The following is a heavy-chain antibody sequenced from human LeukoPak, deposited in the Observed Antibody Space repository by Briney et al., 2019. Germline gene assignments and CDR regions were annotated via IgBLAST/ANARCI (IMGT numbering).Heavy chain of an antibody. V-gene: IGHV3-30*18. D-gene: IGHD3-10*01. J-gene: IGHJ4*02. CDR2: ISYDGSNK. CDR3: AKGLGSV. Sequence: RGSLRLSCAASGFTFSNYGMHLVRQAPGKGLEWVAVISYDGSNKYYADSVKGRFTISRDNSKNTPYLQMNSLRAEDTAVYYCAKGLGSVWGQGTLVTVSS. CDR1: GFTFSNYG.